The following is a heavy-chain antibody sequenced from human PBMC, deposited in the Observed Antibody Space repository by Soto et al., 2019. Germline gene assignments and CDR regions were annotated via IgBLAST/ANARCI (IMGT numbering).Heavy chain of an antibody. D-gene: IGHD3-3*01. Sequence: GSLRLSCAASGFTFSSYSMNWVRQAPGKGLEWVSSISSSSSYIYYADSVKGRFTISRDNAKNSLYLQMNSLRAEDTAVYYCARAVGYYDFWSGYPYFDYWGQGTLVTVSS. CDR3: ARAVGYYDFWSGYPYFDY. CDR2: ISSSSSYI. J-gene: IGHJ4*02. V-gene: IGHV3-21*01. CDR1: GFTFSSYS.